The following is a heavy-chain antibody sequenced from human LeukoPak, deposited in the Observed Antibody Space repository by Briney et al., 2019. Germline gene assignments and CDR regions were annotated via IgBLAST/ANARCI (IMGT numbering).Heavy chain of an antibody. Sequence: PSETLPLTCTVSGGSISSGSYYWSWIRQPAGKGLEWIGRIYTSGSTNYNPSLKSRVTISVDTSKNQFSLKLSSVTAADTDVYYCARARYCSSTSCYTGGGFDIWGQRIMVTVSS. CDR2: IYTSGST. CDR1: GGSISSGSYY. CDR3: ARARYCSSTSCYTGGGFDI. D-gene: IGHD2-2*02. J-gene: IGHJ3*02. V-gene: IGHV4-61*02.